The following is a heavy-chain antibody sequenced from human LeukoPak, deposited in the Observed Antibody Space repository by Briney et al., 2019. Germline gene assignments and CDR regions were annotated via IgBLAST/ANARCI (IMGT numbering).Heavy chain of an antibody. CDR1: GYTFTGYY. Sequence: GASVKVSCKASGYTFTGYYMHGVRQAPGQGLEWMGWINPNSGSTNYAQKFQGWVTMTRDTSISTAYMELSRLRSDDTAVYYCARSASEYYDILTGYYNEGGGRQPPTLYYFDYWGQGTLVTVSS. J-gene: IGHJ4*02. CDR3: ARSASEYYDILTGYYNEGGGRQPPTLYYFDY. CDR2: INPNSGST. D-gene: IGHD3-9*01. V-gene: IGHV1-2*04.